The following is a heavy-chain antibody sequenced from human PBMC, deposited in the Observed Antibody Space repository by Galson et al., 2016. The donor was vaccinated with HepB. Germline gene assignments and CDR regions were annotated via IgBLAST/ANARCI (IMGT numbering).Heavy chain of an antibody. CDR1: GYSFTSYW. CDR2: IYPGDSDT. Sequence: QSGAEVKKPGESLTISCKGSGYSFTSYWIGWVRQMPGKGLEWMGIIYPGDSDTRYSPSFQGQVTISADKSTSTAYLQWSSLKASDTAMYYCAIPSEPYYYGMDVWGQGTTVTVSS. J-gene: IGHJ6*02. CDR3: AIPSEPYYYGMDV. V-gene: IGHV5-51*03.